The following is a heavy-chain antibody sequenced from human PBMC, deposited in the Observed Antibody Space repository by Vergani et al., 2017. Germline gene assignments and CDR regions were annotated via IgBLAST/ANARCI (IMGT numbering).Heavy chain of an antibody. CDR1: GYTFTSYD. Sequence: QVQLVQSGAEVKKPGASVQVSCKASGYTFTSYDMHWVRQAPGQGLEWMGKIYPSGGTNYAQKFQGRVTMTKDTSTSTVDMELSSLRSEDTAMYYCARVGKQVWYYYYYMDVWGKGTTVTVSS. V-gene: IGHV1-46*01. J-gene: IGHJ6*03. CDR3: ARVGKQVWYYYYYMDV. D-gene: IGHD1-14*01. CDR2: IYPSGGT.